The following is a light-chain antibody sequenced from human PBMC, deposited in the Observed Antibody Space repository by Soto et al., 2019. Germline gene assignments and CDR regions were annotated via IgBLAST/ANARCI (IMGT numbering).Light chain of an antibody. Sequence: DIQMTQSQSSLSASVGDRVTITCRASQSISSYLNWYQQKPGKAPKLLIYAASSLQSGVPSRLSGSGSGTDFTLTISSLQPEDFATYYCQQSYSSPITFGQGTKVDIK. J-gene: IGKJ1*01. CDR1: QSISSY. V-gene: IGKV1-39*01. CDR2: AAS. CDR3: QQSYSSPIT.